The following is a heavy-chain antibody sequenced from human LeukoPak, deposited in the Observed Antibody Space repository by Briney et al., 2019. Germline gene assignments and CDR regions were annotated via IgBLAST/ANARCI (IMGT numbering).Heavy chain of an antibody. Sequence: GGSLRLSCAASGFTFSGSAMHWVRQASGKGLEWVGRIRSKANSYATAYAASVKGRFTISRDDSKNTAYLQMNSLKTEDTAVYYCSWHSYDSSGYYYLDYWGQGTLVTVSS. CDR2: IRSKANSYAT. CDR3: SWHSYDSSGYYYLDY. V-gene: IGHV3-73*01. D-gene: IGHD3-22*01. CDR1: GFTFSGSA. J-gene: IGHJ4*02.